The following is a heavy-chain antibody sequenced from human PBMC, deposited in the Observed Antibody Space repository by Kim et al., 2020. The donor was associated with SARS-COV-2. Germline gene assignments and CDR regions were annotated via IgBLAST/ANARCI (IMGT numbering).Heavy chain of an antibody. CDR1: GFTFSSYG. J-gene: IGHJ4*02. CDR2: ISYDGSNK. D-gene: IGHD3-10*01. CDR3: AKDFTGNSNRHQRGYFDY. Sequence: GGSLRLSCAASGFTFSSYGMHWVRQAPGKGLEWVAVISYDGSNKYYADSVKGLFTISRDNSKNTLYLQMNSLRAEDTAVYYCAKDFTGNSNRHQRGYFDYWGQGTLVTVSS. V-gene: IGHV3-30*18.